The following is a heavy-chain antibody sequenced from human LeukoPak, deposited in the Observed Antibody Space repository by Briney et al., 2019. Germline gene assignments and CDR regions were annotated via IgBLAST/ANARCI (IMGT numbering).Heavy chain of an antibody. D-gene: IGHD4-17*01. V-gene: IGHV4-39*01. Sequence: PSGTLSLTCTLSGGSISISSYYWGWIRHPPGKWLEWIWRIYYSGSPYYNPSLKSRVTIYVDTSTNQFSLKLSSVTAADTAVYYCARHSEDAVTFDYWDQGTLVPI. J-gene: IGHJ4*02. CDR1: GGSISISSYY. CDR2: IYYSGSP. CDR3: ARHSEDAVTFDY.